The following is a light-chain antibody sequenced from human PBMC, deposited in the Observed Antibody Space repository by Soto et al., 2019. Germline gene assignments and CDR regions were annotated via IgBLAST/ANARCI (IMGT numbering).Light chain of an antibody. CDR2: GVS. CDR3: QQYEKWPPWT. CDR1: QSISSN. V-gene: IGKV3-15*01. Sequence: EIVMTQSPATLSVSPGERATLSCRASQSISSNLAWYQQKPGQAPRLLIYGVSTRATGIPARFSGSGSGTEFTLTISSLQSEDFAVYYCQQYEKWPPWTFGQGTKVEIK. J-gene: IGKJ1*01.